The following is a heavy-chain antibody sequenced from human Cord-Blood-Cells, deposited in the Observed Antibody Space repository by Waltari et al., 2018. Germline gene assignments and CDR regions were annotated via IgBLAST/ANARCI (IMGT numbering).Heavy chain of an antibody. D-gene: IGHD3-3*01. Sequence: QVQLQQWGAGLLKPSETLSLTCAVYGGSFSGYYWSWIRQPPGKGLEWIGEINHSGSTNYNPALKRLVTISVDTSKNQLSLKLSSVTAADTAVYYCARVGGPTYYDFWSGYYNWFDPWGQGTLVTVSS. CDR2: INHSGST. CDR3: ARVGGPTYYDFWSGYYNWFDP. CDR1: GGSFSGYY. V-gene: IGHV4-34*01. J-gene: IGHJ5*02.